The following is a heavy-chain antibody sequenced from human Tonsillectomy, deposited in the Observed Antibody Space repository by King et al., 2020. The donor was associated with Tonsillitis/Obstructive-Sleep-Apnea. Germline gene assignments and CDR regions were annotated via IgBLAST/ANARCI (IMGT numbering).Heavy chain of an antibody. CDR1: GYTFTNYY. V-gene: IGHV1-46*01. Sequence: VQLVESGAEVKKPGASVKVSCETSGYTFTNYYIHWVRQAPGQGLEWMGIINPSDGFTNYAQKFQGRVTMTSDTSSSTLYMELSSLRSEDTGVYYCARERDGKQQTAGLDVWGHGSTVNVSS. D-gene: IGHD6-13*01. CDR3: ARERDGKQQTAGLDV. CDR2: INPSDGFT. J-gene: IGHJ6*02.